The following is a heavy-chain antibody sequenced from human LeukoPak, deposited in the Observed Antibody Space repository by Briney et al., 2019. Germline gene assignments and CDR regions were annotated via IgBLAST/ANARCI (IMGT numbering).Heavy chain of an antibody. CDR2: INPNSGGT. V-gene: IGHV1-2*06. Sequence: ASVKVSCKASGYTFTGYYMHWVRQAPGQGLGWMGRINPNSGGTNYAQKFQGRVTMTRDTSISTAYMELSRLRSDDTAVYYCARTSHYDILTGYLVYYFDYWGQGNLVTVSS. J-gene: IGHJ4*02. CDR1: GYTFTGYY. CDR3: ARTSHYDILTGYLVYYFDY. D-gene: IGHD3-9*01.